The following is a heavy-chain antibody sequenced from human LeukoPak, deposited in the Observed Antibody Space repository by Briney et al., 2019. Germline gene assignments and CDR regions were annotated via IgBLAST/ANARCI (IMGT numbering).Heavy chain of an antibody. Sequence: GGSLRLSCAASGFTFSSYAVSWVRQAPGKGLEWVSVIRGSGGSTDYADSVKGRFTISRDNSKNTLYLQMNSLRAEDTAIYYCAKAPYASGSHDWFDPWGQGTLVTVSS. J-gene: IGHJ5*02. CDR1: GFTFSSYA. D-gene: IGHD3-10*01. CDR3: AKAPYASGSHDWFDP. V-gene: IGHV3-23*01. CDR2: IRGSGGST.